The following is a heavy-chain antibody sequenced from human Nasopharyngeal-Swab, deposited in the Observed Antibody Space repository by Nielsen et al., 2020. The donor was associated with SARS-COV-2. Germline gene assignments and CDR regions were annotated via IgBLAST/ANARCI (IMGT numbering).Heavy chain of an antibody. CDR3: ARETGRSSNAFDI. V-gene: IGHV4-31*03. J-gene: IGHJ3*02. CDR2: IYYSGST. CDR1: GGSISSGGYY. Sequence: SQTLSLTCTVSGGSISSGGYYCSWIRQHPGKGLEWIGYIYYSGSTYYNPSLKSRVTISVDTSKNQFSLKLSSVTAADTAVYYCARETGRSSNAFDIWGQGTMVTVSS. D-gene: IGHD1-26*01.